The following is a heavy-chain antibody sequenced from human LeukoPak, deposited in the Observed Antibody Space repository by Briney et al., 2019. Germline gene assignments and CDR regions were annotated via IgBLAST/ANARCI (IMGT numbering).Heavy chain of an antibody. CDR2: INSDGSTT. J-gene: IGHJ4*02. CDR3: AGLRGKITTIDY. Sequence: PGGSLRLSCVASEFTFSSYWMHWVRQAPGEGLVWFSVINSDGSTTLYADSVKGRFTISRDNAKNTLYLQMNSLRAEDTAVYYCAGLRGKITTIDYWGQGTLVTVSS. V-gene: IGHV3-74*03. CDR1: EFTFSSYW. D-gene: IGHD4-11*01.